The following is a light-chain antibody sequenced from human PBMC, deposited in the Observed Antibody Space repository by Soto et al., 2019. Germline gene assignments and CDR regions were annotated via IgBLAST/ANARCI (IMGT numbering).Light chain of an antibody. J-gene: IGKJ2*01. CDR3: QQYSRTPQYS. CDR1: QSILYSSNNKNY. V-gene: IGKV4-1*01. Sequence: DIVMTQSPDSLAVSLGERATINCKSSQSILYSSNNKNYLAWYQQKTGQPPKLLIHWASTRESGVPDRFSGSGSETDFTLTISALQAEDVAVNYCQQYSRTPQYSFGQGTKLEIK. CDR2: WAS.